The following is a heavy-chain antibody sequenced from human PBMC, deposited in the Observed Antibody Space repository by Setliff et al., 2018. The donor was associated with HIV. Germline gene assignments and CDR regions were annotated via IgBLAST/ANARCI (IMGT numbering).Heavy chain of an antibody. CDR3: ARDGGYSSGWDFDY. V-gene: IGHV1-2*02. CDR2: INPNSGGT. Sequence: ASVKVSCKASGYTFTGYYMHWVRQAPGQGLEWMGWINPNSGGTNYAQKFQGRVTMTRDTSISTAYMELSRLRSDDTAVYYCARDGGYSSGWDFDYWGQGTRVTVSS. J-gene: IGHJ4*02. D-gene: IGHD6-19*01. CDR1: GYTFTGYY.